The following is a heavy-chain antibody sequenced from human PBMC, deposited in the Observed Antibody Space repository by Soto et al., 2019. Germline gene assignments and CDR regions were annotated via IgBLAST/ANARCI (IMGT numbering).Heavy chain of an antibody. CDR3: ATFRGITTATTERYFDY. CDR2: IYYSGTT. D-gene: IGHD4-17*01. V-gene: IGHV4-28*01. CDR1: GYSISSSNW. Sequence: SETLSLTCAVSGYSISSSNWWGWIRQPPGKGLEWIGYIYYSGTTYYNPSLNSRVIISVDTSKNQISLKLTSVTAADAAVYYCATFRGITTATTERYFDYWGQGILVTVSS. J-gene: IGHJ4*02.